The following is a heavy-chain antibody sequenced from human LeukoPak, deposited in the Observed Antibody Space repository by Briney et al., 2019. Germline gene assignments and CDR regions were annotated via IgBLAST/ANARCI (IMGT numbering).Heavy chain of an antibody. CDR2: IYSDNT. D-gene: IGHD3-10*01. J-gene: IGHJ6*03. CDR1: GFTVSSNS. Sequence: QPGGSLRLSCAASGFTVSSNSMSWVRQAPGKGLEWVSFIYSDNTHYSDSVKGRFTISRDNSKNTLYLQMNSLRAEDTAVYCARDYGSGEGRNYMDVWGKGTTVTISS. CDR3: ARDYGSGEGRNYMDV. V-gene: IGHV3-53*01.